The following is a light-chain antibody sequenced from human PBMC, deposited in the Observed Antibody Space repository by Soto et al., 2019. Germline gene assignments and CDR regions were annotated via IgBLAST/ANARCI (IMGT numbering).Light chain of an antibody. CDR3: CSYATHRTPVL. Sequence: QSALTQPASVSGSPGQSITISCTGTSSDVGSYDLVSWYQQHADKAPQLILYEGTKRPSGVSSRFSGSKSGNTASLTISGLQAEDEADYYCCSYATHRTPVLFGGGTKLTVL. V-gene: IGLV2-23*01. CDR1: SSDVGSYDL. J-gene: IGLJ2*01. CDR2: EGT.